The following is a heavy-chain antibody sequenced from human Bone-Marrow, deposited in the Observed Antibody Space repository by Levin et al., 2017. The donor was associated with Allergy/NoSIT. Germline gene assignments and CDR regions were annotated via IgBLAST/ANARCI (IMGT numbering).Heavy chain of an antibody. D-gene: IGHD2-2*03. CDR2: IYYSGST. V-gene: IGHV4-31*03. CDR1: GGSISRGGYH. Sequence: SDTLSLTCIVSGGSISRGGYHWTWIRQHAGTGLEWIGYIYYSGSTYYNPSLKSRAMISVDTSKNQFSLKVSSATAADTAVYYCAREDGSTFDSWGQGTLVTVSS. J-gene: IGHJ4*02. CDR3: AREDGSTFDS.